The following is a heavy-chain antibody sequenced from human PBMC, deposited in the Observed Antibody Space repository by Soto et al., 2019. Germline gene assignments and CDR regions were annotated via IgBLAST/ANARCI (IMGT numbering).Heavy chain of an antibody. CDR2: IIPIFGTA. CDR1: GGTFSSYA. Sequence: GPSVKVSCKASGGTFSSYAISWVRQAPGQGLEWMGGIIPIFGTANYAQKFQGRVTITADESTSTAYMELSSLRSEDTAVYYCARVIAAAGNYYYYGMDVWGQGTTVTVSS. CDR3: ARVIAAAGNYYYYGMDV. V-gene: IGHV1-69*13. D-gene: IGHD6-13*01. J-gene: IGHJ6*02.